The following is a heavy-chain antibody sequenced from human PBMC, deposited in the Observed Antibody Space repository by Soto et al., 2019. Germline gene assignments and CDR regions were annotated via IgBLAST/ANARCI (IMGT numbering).Heavy chain of an antibody. CDR1: GGSFSGYY. Sequence: SETLSLTCAVYGGSFSGYYWSWIRQPPGKGLEWIGEINHSGSTNYNPSLKSRVTISADTSKNQFSLKLSSVTAADTAVYYCARVFSPIVVVVASPPCYFAYWGQGTLVTASS. D-gene: IGHD2-15*01. CDR2: INHSGST. CDR3: ARVFSPIVVVVASPPCYFAY. V-gene: IGHV4-34*01. J-gene: IGHJ4*02.